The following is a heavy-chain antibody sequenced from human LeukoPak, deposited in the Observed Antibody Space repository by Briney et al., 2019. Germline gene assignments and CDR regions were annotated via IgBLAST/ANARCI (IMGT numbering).Heavy chain of an antibody. D-gene: IGHD3/OR15-3a*01. Sequence: PSETLSLTCTVSGGSISSNNYYWGWIRQPPGKGLEWIGSVYYGGGTFYNPSLKSRVTISVDTSRNQFSLQLSSVSAADTAVYYCARRTPGLNYGMDVWGHGITVTVSS. V-gene: IGHV4-39*01. J-gene: IGHJ6*02. CDR1: GGSISSNNYY. CDR3: ARRTPGLNYGMDV. CDR2: VYYGGGT.